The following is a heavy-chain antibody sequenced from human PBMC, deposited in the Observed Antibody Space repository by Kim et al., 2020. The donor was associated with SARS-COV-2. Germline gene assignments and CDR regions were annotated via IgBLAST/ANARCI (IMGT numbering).Heavy chain of an antibody. CDR3: TRDLGWLLYDY. Sequence: TRYADSVKGRLNISRVTANNPLYLQMNNLRGEDTALYYCTRDLGWLLYDYWGQGTLVTVSS. D-gene: IGHD3-3*01. J-gene: IGHJ4*02. V-gene: IGHV3-74*01. CDR2: T.